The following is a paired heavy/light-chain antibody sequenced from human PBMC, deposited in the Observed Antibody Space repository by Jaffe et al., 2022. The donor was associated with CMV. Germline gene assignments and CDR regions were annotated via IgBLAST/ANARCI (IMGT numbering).Light chain of an antibody. CDR2: GEN. Sequence: SSELTQDPAVSVALGQTVRITCQGDSLRSIYAGWYQQKPGQAPVLVIYGENNRPSGIPDRFSGSSSGNTASLTITGAQAEDEADYYCNSRDSWDNHFYVFGTGTKVTVL. CDR3: NSRDSWDNHFYV. J-gene: IGLJ1*01. CDR1: SLRSIY. V-gene: IGLV3-19*01.
Heavy chain of an antibody. D-gene: IGHD3-22*01. CDR1: GFTVSTKY. J-gene: IGHJ4*02. Sequence: EVQLVESGGGLVQPGGSLRLSCAASGFTVSTKYMTWVRQAPGKGLEWVAITYTGGSPYYADSVKGRFTISRDNSRNTVYLQMNSLRAEDTAVYYCARGDYDSSGWGCYFFDYWGQGTLVTVSS. CDR2: TYTGGSP. CDR3: ARGDYDSSGWGCYFFDY. V-gene: IGHV3-53*01.